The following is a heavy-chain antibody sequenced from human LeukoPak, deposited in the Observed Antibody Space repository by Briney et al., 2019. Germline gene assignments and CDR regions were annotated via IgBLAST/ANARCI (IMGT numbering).Heavy chain of an antibody. CDR1: GFTFSSYA. Sequence: QPGGSLRLSCAASGFTFSSYAMSWVRQAPGKGLEWISSISGSGGSTYSADSVKGRFTISRDNSKNTLYLQMNSLRAEDTAVYYCAKDSSVTGIAEYFLNWGQGTLVTVSS. CDR3: AKDSSVTGIAEYFLN. J-gene: IGHJ1*01. CDR2: ISGSGGST. D-gene: IGHD2-8*02. V-gene: IGHV3-23*01.